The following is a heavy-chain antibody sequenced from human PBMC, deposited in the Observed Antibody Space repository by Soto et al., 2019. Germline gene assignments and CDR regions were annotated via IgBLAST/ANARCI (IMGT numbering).Heavy chain of an antibody. CDR2: IHHTGST. CDR1: GRSISEINSY. V-gene: IGHV4-39*01. J-gene: IGHJ5*02. CDR3: ARPEGGYGSGYSWFDP. D-gene: IGHD5-12*01. Sequence: SETLSLTCSVSGRSISEINSYWGWIRQTPGEGLEWIGTIHHTGSTYYNPSLKSRVIISLDTSKNQFSLKLSSVTAADTALYYCARPEGGYGSGYSWFDPWGQGTRVTVS.